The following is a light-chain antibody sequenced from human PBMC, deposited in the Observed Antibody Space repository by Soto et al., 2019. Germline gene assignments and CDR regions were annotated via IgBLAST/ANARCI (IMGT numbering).Light chain of an antibody. CDR3: SSYTSSSTRV. CDR1: SSDVGGYNY. J-gene: IGLJ3*02. V-gene: IGLV2-14*01. CDR2: EVS. Sequence: QSALTQPASVSGSPGQSITISCTGTSSDVGGYNYVSCYQQHPGKAPKLMIYEVSNRPSGVSSRFSGSKSGNTASLTISGLQAEDEAVYYCSSYTSSSTRVFGGGTKLTVL.